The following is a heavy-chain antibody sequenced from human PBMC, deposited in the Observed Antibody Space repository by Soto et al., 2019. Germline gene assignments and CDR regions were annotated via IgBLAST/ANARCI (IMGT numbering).Heavy chain of an antibody. V-gene: IGHV4-34*01. J-gene: IGHJ6*02. CDR1: GGSFSGYY. Sequence: PSETLSLTCAVYGGSFSGYYWSWIRQPPGKGLEWIGEINHSGSTNYNPSLKSRVTISVDTSKNQFSLKLSSVTAADTAVYYCATGAYYYGMDVWGQGTTVTVSS. CDR3: ATGAYYYGMDV. CDR2: INHSGST.